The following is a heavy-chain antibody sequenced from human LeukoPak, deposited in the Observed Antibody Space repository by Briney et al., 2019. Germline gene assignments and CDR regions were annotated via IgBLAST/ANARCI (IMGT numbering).Heavy chain of an antibody. Sequence: SETLSLTCTVSGGSISSYYWSWIRQPPGKGLEWIGYIYYSGSTNYNPSLKSRVTISVDTSKNQFSLKLSSVTAADTAVYYCAGRRDGYKLLDYWGQGTLVTVSS. V-gene: IGHV4-59*08. CDR2: IYYSGST. CDR3: AGRRDGYKLLDY. CDR1: GGSISSYY. D-gene: IGHD5-24*01. J-gene: IGHJ4*02.